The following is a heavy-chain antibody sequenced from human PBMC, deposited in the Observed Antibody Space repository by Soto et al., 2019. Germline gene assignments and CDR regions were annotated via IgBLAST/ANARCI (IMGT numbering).Heavy chain of an antibody. CDR2: IYYSGST. Sequence: PSETLSLTCTVSGGSISSGGYYWSWIRQHPGKGLEWIGYIYYSGSTYYNPSLKSRVTISVDTSKNQFSLKLSSVTAADTAVYYCARAPMVRGVIKYYFDYWGQGTLVTVSS. J-gene: IGHJ4*02. CDR1: GGSISSGGYY. CDR3: ARAPMVRGVIKYYFDY. D-gene: IGHD3-10*01. V-gene: IGHV4-31*03.